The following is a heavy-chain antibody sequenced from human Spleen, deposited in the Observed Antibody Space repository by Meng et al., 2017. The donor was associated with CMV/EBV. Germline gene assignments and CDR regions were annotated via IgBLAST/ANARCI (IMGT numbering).Heavy chain of an antibody. Sequence: SLKISCAASGFTFSSYGMHWVRQAPGKGLEWVSGISWNSDRTGYANSVKGRFTIFRDNAKNALYLQMDSLRADDTALYFCAKDTGSYSFWYLDLWGRGSLVTVSS. V-gene: IGHV3-9*01. CDR2: ISWNSDRT. CDR3: AKDTGSYSFWYLDL. J-gene: IGHJ2*01. CDR1: GFTFSSYG. D-gene: IGHD1-26*01.